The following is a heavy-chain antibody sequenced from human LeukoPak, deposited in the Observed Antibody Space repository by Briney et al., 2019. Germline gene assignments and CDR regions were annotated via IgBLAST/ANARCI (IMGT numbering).Heavy chain of an antibody. CDR1: GFTFSSYS. CDR3: ARATTIFGVVIPFDY. D-gene: IGHD3-3*01. V-gene: IGHV3-66*01. J-gene: IGHJ4*02. CDR2: IYSGGST. Sequence: GGSLRLSCAASGFTFSSYSMNWVRQAPGKGLEWVSVIYSGGSTYYADSVKGRFTISRDNSKNTLYLQMNSLRAEDTAVYYCARATTIFGVVIPFDYWGQGTLVTVSS.